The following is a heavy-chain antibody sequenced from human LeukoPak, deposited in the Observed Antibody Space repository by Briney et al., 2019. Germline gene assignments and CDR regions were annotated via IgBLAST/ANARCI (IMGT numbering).Heavy chain of an antibody. D-gene: IGHD5-18*01. J-gene: IGHJ4*02. CDR1: GGSISGSSYH. CDR2: INYSWHT. V-gene: IGHV4-39*01. Sequence: SETLSLTCTVSGGSISGSSYHWGWIRQPPGKGLEWIGSINYSWHTYYNPSLESRVTISVDSSKNQFSLKVTSVTAADTALYYCAPTYSYTRGGYDYWAREPWSPSPQ. CDR3: APTYSYTRGGYDY.